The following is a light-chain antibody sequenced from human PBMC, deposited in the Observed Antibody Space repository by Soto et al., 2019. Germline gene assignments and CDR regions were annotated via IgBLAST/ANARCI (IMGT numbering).Light chain of an antibody. CDR1: QSISSW. CDR2: KAS. J-gene: IGKJ1*01. V-gene: IGKV1-5*03. CDR3: QEYSMFSPRT. Sequence: DIQMTQSPSTLSAFVGDRVTITCRASQSISSWLAWYQQKPGKAPNLLIYKASSLESGVPSRFSGSGSGTEFPLTISSLQLVVFATYSGQEYSMFSPRTSRQGTKV.